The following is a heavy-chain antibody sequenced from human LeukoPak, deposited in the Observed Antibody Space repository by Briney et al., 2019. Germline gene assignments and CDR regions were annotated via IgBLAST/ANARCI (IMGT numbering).Heavy chain of an antibody. J-gene: IGHJ4*02. CDR3: ARAYYDILTGYYDAGY. CDR2: ISGSGGST. V-gene: IGHV3-23*01. CDR1: GFTLRSYD. D-gene: IGHD3-9*01. Sequence: GGSLRLSCAAPGFTLRSYDMSWVRQAPGKGLEWVSAISGSGGSTYYADSVKGRFTISRDNSKNTLYLQMNSLRAEDTAVYYCARAYYDILTGYYDAGYWGQGTLVTVSS.